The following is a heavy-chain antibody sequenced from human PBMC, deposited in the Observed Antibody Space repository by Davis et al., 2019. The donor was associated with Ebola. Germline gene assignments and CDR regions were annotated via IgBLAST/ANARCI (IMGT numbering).Heavy chain of an antibody. V-gene: IGHV1-2*04. CDR3: ARVDFWSGYPTDYYGMDV. D-gene: IGHD3-3*01. J-gene: IGHJ6*02. CDR1: GYTFTGYY. Sequence: AASVKVSCKASGYTFTGYYMHWVRQAPGQGLEWMGWINPNSGGTNYAQKFQGWVTMTRDTSISTAYMELSSLRSEDTAVYYCARVDFWSGYPTDYYGMDVWGQGTTVTVSS. CDR2: INPNSGGT.